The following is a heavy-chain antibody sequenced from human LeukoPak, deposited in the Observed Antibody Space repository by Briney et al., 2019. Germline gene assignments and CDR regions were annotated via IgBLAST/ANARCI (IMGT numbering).Heavy chain of an antibody. CDR3: AIPTYYYDSSGYEDAFDI. D-gene: IGHD3-22*01. J-gene: IGHJ3*02. Sequence: ASVKVSCKASGGTFSSYAISWVRQAPGQGLEWMGRIIPILGIANYAQKFQGRVTITADKSTSTAYMEPSSLRSEDTAVYYCAIPTYYYDSSGYEDAFDIWGQGTMVTVSS. CDR2: IIPILGIA. V-gene: IGHV1-69*04. CDR1: GGTFSSYA.